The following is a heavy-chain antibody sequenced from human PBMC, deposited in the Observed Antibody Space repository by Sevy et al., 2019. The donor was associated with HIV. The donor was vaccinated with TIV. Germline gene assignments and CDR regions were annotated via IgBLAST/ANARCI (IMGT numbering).Heavy chain of an antibody. J-gene: IGHJ5*02. D-gene: IGHD3-10*01. CDR1: GFIFYTFA. CDR3: ARECLHRFDP. CDR2: LSYDGSNK. Sequence: GGSLRLSCAASGFIFYTFAMNWVRQAPGKGLEWVAFLSYDGSNKYDADSVKGRFTISRDYSKNALYLLMNSLRAEDTAVYCGARECLHRFDPWGQGTLVTVSS. V-gene: IGHV3-30*02.